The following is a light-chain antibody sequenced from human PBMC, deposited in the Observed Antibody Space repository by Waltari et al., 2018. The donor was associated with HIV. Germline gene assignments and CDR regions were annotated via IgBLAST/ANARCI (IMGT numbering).Light chain of an antibody. V-gene: IGKV3-11*01. J-gene: IGKJ4*01. CDR1: PSVRSS. CDR2: GAS. Sequence: EIVLTQSPDTLSLSPGERATLSCWASPSVRSSLAWYQQKPGQPPRLLIYGASNRATGIPARFSGSGSGTDFTLTISSLEPEDFAVYYCQQRRNWPLTFGGGTKVEIK. CDR3: QQRRNWPLT.